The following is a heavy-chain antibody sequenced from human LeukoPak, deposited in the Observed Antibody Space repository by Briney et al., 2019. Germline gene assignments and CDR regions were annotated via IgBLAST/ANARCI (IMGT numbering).Heavy chain of an antibody. D-gene: IGHD5-18*01. CDR3: GKTTVGYSSGQKPAWPVDY. Sequence: GGFLRLSCEASGFTFGSHAMYWVRQAPGKGLEWVAGIFGSGGSPHYADPVKGRFTISRDNSRNTVYLQINSLRAEDTAVYYCGKTTVGYSSGQKPAWPVDYWGQGTLVTVSS. CDR1: GFTFGSHA. J-gene: IGHJ4*02. CDR2: IFGSGGSP. V-gene: IGHV3-23*01.